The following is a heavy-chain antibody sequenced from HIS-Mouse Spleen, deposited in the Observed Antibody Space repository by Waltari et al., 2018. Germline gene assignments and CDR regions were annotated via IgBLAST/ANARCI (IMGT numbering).Heavy chain of an antibody. D-gene: IGHD6-13*01. CDR2: MYYSGSP. J-gene: IGHJ2*01. CDR1: GGSISSSSYY. Sequence: QLQLQESGPGLVKPSETLSLTCTVSGGSISSSSYYWGWIRQPPGKGLEWLGRMYYSGSPYYNPSLKSRVTISVDTSKNQFSLKLSSVTAADTAVYYCAREIPYSSSWYDWYFDLWGRGTLVTVSS. V-gene: IGHV4-39*07. CDR3: AREIPYSSSWYDWYFDL.